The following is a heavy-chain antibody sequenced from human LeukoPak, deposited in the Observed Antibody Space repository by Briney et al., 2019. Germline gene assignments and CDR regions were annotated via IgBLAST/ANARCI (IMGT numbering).Heavy chain of an antibody. CDR1: GFTFSSYA. CDR2: ISGSGGST. J-gene: IGHJ5*02. D-gene: IGHD2-21*01. CDR3: ARAGVYCGGDCFDP. Sequence: GGSLRLSCAASGFTFSSYAMSWVRQAPGKGLEWVSAISGSGGSTYYADSVKGRFTISRHNSKNTLYLQMNSLRAEDTAVYYCARAGVYCGGDCFDPWGQGTLVTVSS. V-gene: IGHV3-23*01.